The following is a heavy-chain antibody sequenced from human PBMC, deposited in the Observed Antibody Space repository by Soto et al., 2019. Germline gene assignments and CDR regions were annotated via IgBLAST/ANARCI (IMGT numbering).Heavy chain of an antibody. D-gene: IGHD3-10*01. CDR1: GLTVSSNY. CDR2: IYSDGST. J-gene: IGHJ4*02. CDR3: ARVIPTLVRGVIREFDY. Sequence: GGSLRLSCAVSGLTVSSNYMSWVRQAPGKGLEWVSLIYSDGSTHYADSVKGRFTISRDNSKNTLYPQMNSLRAEDTAVYYCARVIPTLVRGVIREFDYWGQGTLVTVSS. V-gene: IGHV3-53*01.